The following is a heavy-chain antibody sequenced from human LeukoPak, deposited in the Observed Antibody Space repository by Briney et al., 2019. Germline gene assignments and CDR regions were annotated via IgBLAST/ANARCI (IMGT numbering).Heavy chain of an antibody. D-gene: IGHD3-10*01. CDR1: GGSFSSSSYF. CDR3: ARYRKDSGTYAFDY. V-gene: IGHV4-39*01. CDR2: IYSSGTT. Sequence: SETLSLTCTVSGGSFSSSSYFWGWIRQPPGRGLEWSASIYSSGTTYYNPSLKSRVTISVDTSKNQFSLKLSSVTAADTAVYYCARYRKDSGTYAFDYWGQGTLVSVSS. J-gene: IGHJ4*02.